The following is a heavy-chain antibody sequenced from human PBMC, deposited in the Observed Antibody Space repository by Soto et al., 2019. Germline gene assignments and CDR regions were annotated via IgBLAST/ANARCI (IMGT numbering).Heavy chain of an antibody. CDR3: ARGGWRQIDY. CDR1: GGSIGSYY. CDR2: IYYIGST. D-gene: IGHD3-3*01. Sequence: QVQLQESGPGLVKPSETLSLTCSVSGGSIGSYYWSWIRQPPGKGLEWIGYIYYIGSTNYNPSLKSRVTISVDTSKNQFSLKLSSVTAADTAVYYCARGGWRQIDYWGQGTLVTVSS. V-gene: IGHV4-59*08. J-gene: IGHJ4*02.